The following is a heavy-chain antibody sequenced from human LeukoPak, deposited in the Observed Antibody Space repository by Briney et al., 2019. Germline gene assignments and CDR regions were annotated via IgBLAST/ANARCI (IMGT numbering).Heavy chain of an antibody. V-gene: IGHV1-69*06. CDR3: ARQTTMVRGVFDAFDI. Sequence: GSSAKLSCTASGGTFSGYAISWVRQAPGQGLEWMGGIIPIFGTANYAQKFQGRVTITADKSTSTAYMELSSLRSEDTAVYYCARQTTMVRGVFDAFDIWGQGTMVTVSS. J-gene: IGHJ3*02. D-gene: IGHD3-10*01. CDR2: IIPIFGTA. CDR1: GGTFSGYA.